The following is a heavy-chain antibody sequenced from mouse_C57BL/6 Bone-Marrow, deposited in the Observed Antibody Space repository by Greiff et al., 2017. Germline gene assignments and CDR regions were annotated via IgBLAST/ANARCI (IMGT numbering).Heavy chain of an antibody. Sequence: EVKLVESGGGLVKPGGSLKLSCAASGFTFSSYAMSWVRQTPEKRLEWVATISDGGSYTYYPDNVKGRFTLSRDNAKNTLYLQMSHLKSEDTAMYYYARAVWHWYFDFWGTGTTVTVSS. CDR1: GFTFSSYA. V-gene: IGHV5-4*03. D-gene: IGHD2-10*02. CDR3: ARAVWHWYFDF. J-gene: IGHJ1*03. CDR2: ISDGGSYT.